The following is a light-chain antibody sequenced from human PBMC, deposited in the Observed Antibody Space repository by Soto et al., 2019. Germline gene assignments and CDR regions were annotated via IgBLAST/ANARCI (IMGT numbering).Light chain of an antibody. Sequence: QSALTEPPSVSGSPGLSVTISCTGTSSELASYNRVSWYQRPPGTGPKLVIYEVSNRPSGIPDRFSGSKSGNPASLPISGLQAEAEAQYSCSLSTTASTSVFGTGTKVTV. J-gene: IGLJ1*01. V-gene: IGLV2-18*01. CDR2: EVS. CDR1: SSELASYNR. CDR3: SLSTTASTSV.